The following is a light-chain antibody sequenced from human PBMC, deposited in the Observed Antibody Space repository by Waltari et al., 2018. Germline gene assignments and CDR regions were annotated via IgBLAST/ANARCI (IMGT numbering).Light chain of an antibody. Sequence: SCRSSPGISRVLVCYQNKPGQAPRLLIYAASTRATGIPDRFSGSGSGTDFSLTISSLRAEDVAVYYCQHYLRLPVTFGQGTKVEIK. CDR1: PGISRV. CDR2: AAS. V-gene: IGKV3D-15*01. CDR3: QHYLRLPVT. J-gene: IGKJ1*01.